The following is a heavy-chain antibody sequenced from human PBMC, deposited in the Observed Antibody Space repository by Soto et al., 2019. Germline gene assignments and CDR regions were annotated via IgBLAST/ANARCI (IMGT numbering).Heavy chain of an antibody. CDR2: ISAGGDST. V-gene: IGHV3-23*01. Sequence: EVQLLESGGGLVQPGGSLRLYCVASGFNFNIYAMTWVRQAPGKGLERVSNISAGGDSTYFADSVKSRITISTDNPKNTLSLQMNSLRAEDTATYFCAKARGNPYYYYYMDVWGTGTTVTVSS. J-gene: IGHJ6*03. CDR1: GFNFNIYA. CDR3: AKARGNPYYYYYMDV. D-gene: IGHD1-1*01.